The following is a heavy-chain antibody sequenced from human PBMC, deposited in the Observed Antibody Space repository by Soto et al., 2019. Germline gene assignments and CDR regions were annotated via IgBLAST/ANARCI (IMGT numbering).Heavy chain of an antibody. Sequence: SETLSLTCTVSGGPISSSSYYWGRIRQPPGKGLGWIGSIYYSGSTYNNPSLKSRVTISVDTSKNQFSLKLSSVTAADTAVYYCARGPLYYDILTGYYKIRYFDYWGQGTLVTVSS. CDR3: ARGPLYYDILTGYYKIRYFDY. V-gene: IGHV4-39*07. J-gene: IGHJ4*02. CDR1: GGPISSSSYY. CDR2: IYYSGST. D-gene: IGHD3-9*01.